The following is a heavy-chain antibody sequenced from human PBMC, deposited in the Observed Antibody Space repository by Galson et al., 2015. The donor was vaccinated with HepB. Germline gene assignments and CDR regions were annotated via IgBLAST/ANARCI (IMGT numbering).Heavy chain of an antibody. CDR3: AKDLTVRGSYGY. Sequence: SLRLSCAASGFTFSSYAMSWVRLAPGKGLEWVSAISGSGGSTYYADSVKGRFTISRDNSKNTLYLQMNSLRAEDTAVYYCAKDLTVRGSYGYWGQGTLVTVSS. V-gene: IGHV3-23*01. CDR2: ISGSGGST. CDR1: GFTFSSYA. D-gene: IGHD1-26*01. J-gene: IGHJ4*02.